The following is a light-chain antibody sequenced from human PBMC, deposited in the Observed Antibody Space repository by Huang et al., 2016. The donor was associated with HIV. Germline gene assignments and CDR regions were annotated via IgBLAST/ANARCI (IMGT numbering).Light chain of an antibody. Sequence: IQLTQSPSSLSASVGDRVTIPCRASQGISSYLAWYQQKPGKAPKPLVYAASTLQSGVPSRFSGSGSGTDFTLTISSLQPEDFATYYCQQLNSYPWTFGQGTKVEIK. CDR1: QGISSY. J-gene: IGKJ1*01. CDR2: AAS. V-gene: IGKV1-9*01. CDR3: QQLNSYPWT.